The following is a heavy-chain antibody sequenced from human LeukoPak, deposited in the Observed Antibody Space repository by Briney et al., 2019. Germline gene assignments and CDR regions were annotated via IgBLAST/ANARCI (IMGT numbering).Heavy chain of an antibody. D-gene: IGHD1-26*01. J-gene: IGHJ4*02. CDR1: GFTFDSFS. CDR2: ISYDGSDG. CDR3: AREGGGCYYFDY. V-gene: IGHV3-30*03. Sequence: GGSLRLSCAASGFTFDSFSINWVRQAPGKGLEWVAFISYDGSDGYYADSVKGRFTISRDNSKNTLYLQMNSLRAEDTAVYYCAREGGGCYYFDYWGQGTLVTVSS.